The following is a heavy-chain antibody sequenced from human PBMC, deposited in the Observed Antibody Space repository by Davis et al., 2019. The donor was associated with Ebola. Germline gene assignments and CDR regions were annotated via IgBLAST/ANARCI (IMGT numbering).Heavy chain of an antibody. Sequence: PGGSLRLSCAASGFTFSSYGMHWVRQAPGKGLEWVAVIWYDGSNKYYADSVKGRFTISRDNSKNTLYLQMNSLRAEGTAVYYCARRHDYGDYLGFDPWGQGTLVTVSS. CDR3: ARRHDYGDYLGFDP. V-gene: IGHV3-33*01. J-gene: IGHJ5*02. CDR2: IWYDGSNK. D-gene: IGHD4-17*01. CDR1: GFTFSSYG.